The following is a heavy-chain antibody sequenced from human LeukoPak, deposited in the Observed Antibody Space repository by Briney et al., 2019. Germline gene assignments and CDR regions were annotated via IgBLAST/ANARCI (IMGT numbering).Heavy chain of an antibody. J-gene: IGHJ4*02. Sequence: GGSLRLSCAASGFTFSNYWMSWVRQAPGKGLEWVSGISWNSGSIGYADSVKGRFTISRDNAKNSLYLQMNSLRAEDTALYYCAKDGSFTVTSRFDYWGQGTLVTVSS. V-gene: IGHV3-9*01. CDR1: GFTFSNYW. D-gene: IGHD4-17*01. CDR3: AKDGSFTVTSRFDY. CDR2: ISWNSGSI.